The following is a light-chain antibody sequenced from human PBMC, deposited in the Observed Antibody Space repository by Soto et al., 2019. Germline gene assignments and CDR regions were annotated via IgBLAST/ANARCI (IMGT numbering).Light chain of an antibody. V-gene: IGKV1-39*01. Sequence: DIQMTQSPSSLAASVGDRVTITCRASQGISYYLNWYQQKQGRAPMLLINSTSTLQSGVPSKFSRSPSGRDFTVTISCLQPGDYATYYCRKSYSTPWTFGQATNVDIK. CDR2: STS. CDR1: QGISYY. CDR3: RKSYSTPWT. J-gene: IGKJ1*01.